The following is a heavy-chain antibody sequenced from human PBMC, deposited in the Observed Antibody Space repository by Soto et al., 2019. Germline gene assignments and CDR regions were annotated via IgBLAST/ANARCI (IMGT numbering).Heavy chain of an antibody. CDR2: IYYSGST. D-gene: IGHD3-3*02. J-gene: IGHJ6*03. CDR1: GGSIGSSDYY. CDR3: AGCTAFLEWNTGLRDMDV. Sequence: PSETLSLTCTVSGGSIGSSDYYWGWIRQPPGKGLEWIGSIYYSGSTYYTPSLKRRLTIAEDTPKNQLSLRLSSVTAADTAVYDWAGCTAFLEWNTGLRDMDVWGKGTRVTVTS. V-gene: IGHV4-39*01.